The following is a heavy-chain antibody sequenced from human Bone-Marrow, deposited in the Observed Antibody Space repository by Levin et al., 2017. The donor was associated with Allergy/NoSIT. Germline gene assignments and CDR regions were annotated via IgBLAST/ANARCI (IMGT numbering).Heavy chain of an antibody. CDR3: APTQYCSGGSCYDY. CDR2: ISSSSSYI. D-gene: IGHD2-15*01. Sequence: GESLKISCAASGFTFSSYSMNWVRQAPGKGLEWVSSISSSSSYIYYADSVKGRFTISRDNAKNSLYLQMNSLRAEDTAVYYCAPTQYCSGGSCYDYWGQGTLVTVSS. CDR1: GFTFSSYS. J-gene: IGHJ4*02. V-gene: IGHV3-21*01.